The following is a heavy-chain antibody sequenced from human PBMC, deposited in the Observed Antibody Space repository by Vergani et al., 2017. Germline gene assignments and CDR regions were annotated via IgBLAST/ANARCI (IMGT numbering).Heavy chain of an antibody. D-gene: IGHD3-10*01. CDR2: IYYSGST. Sequence: QVQLQESGPGLVKPSQTLSLTCTVSGGPISSGGYYWSWTRQHPGKGLEWIGYIYYSGSTYYNPSLKSRVTISVDTSKNQFSLKLSSVTAADTAVYYCAGDRGGSGSYEYYFDYWGQGTLVTVSS. CDR1: GGPISSGGYY. CDR3: AGDRGGSGSYEYYFDY. J-gene: IGHJ4*02. V-gene: IGHV4-31*03.